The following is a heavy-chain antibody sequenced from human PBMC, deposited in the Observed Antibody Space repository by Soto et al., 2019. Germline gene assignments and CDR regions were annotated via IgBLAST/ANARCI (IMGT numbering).Heavy chain of an antibody. V-gene: IGHV3-66*04. D-gene: IGHD5-18*01. CDR2: IYSGGST. Sequence: EVQLVESGGGLVQPGGSLRLSCAASGVTVSSNYMSWVRQAPGKGLEWVSVIYSGGSTYYADSVKGRFTISRDNSKNTLSLQTNSLRAEDTAVYYCARHGYNYGGGYFDYWGQGTLVTVSS. CDR1: GVTVSSNY. J-gene: IGHJ4*02. CDR3: ARHGYNYGGGYFDY.